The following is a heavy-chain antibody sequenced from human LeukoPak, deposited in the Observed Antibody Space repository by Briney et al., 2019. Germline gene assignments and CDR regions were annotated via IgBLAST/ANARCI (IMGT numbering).Heavy chain of an antibody. Sequence: GRSLRLSCAASGFTFSSYAMHWVRQAPGKGLEWVSYISSSSSTIYYADSVKGRFTMSRDNAKNSLYLQMNSLRAEDTAVYYCAGGSDYSYYYYMDVWGKGTTVIVSS. CDR3: AGGSDYSYYYYMDV. V-gene: IGHV3-48*01. J-gene: IGHJ6*03. CDR1: GFTFSSYA. D-gene: IGHD3-3*01. CDR2: ISSSSSTI.